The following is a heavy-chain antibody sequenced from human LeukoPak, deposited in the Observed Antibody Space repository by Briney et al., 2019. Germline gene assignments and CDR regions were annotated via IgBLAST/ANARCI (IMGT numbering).Heavy chain of an antibody. Sequence: PGGSLRLSCAASGFTFSSYGMHWVRQAPGKGLEWVAVISYDGSNKYYADSVKGRFTISRDNSKNTLYLQMNSLRAEDTAVYYCARGVSSGLFDYWGQGTLVTVSS. V-gene: IGHV3-30*19. J-gene: IGHJ4*02. CDR1: GFTFSSYG. CDR3: ARGVSSGLFDY. D-gene: IGHD6-19*01. CDR2: ISYDGSNK.